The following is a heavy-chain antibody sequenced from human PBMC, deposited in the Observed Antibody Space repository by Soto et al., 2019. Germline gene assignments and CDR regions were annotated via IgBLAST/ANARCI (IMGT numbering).Heavy chain of an antibody. V-gene: IGHV1-3*01. Sequence: QVQLVPSGAEVKKPGASVKVSCKASGYTFTSYALHWVRQAPGQRLEWMGWINAGNGNTKYSQKFQDRGTITRDTTASTAYMEMSSMRSEDTAVYDCARELGGWPDDWGQGTLVTVSS. CDR3: ARELGGWPDD. CDR2: INAGNGNT. J-gene: IGHJ1*01. CDR1: GYTFTSYA. D-gene: IGHD6-19*01.